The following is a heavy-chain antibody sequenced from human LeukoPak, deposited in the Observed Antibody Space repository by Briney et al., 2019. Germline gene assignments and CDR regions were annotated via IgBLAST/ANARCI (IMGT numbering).Heavy chain of an antibody. CDR1: RFTFSSYW. Sequence: PGGSLRLSCAASRFTFSSYWMHWVRQAPGKGLVWVSRINSDGSSTSYADSVKGRFTISRDNAKNTLYLQMNSLRAEDTAVYYCARGSAYSGYQDYWGQGTLVTVSS. CDR2: INSDGSST. D-gene: IGHD5-12*01. CDR3: ARGSAYSGYQDY. J-gene: IGHJ4*02. V-gene: IGHV3-74*01.